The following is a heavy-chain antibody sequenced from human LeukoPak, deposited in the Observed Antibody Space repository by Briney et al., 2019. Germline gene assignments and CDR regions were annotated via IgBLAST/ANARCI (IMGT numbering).Heavy chain of an antibody. Sequence: GGSLRLSCAASGFTFEDYGMNWVRQAPGKGLEWVSGITWNGGSPSYADSVKGRFTISRDNAKNSLYLQMNSLRGEDTALYHCTSAHSGKLLYYGMDVWGQGTTVTVSS. CDR1: GFTFEDYG. J-gene: IGHJ6*02. D-gene: IGHD2-15*01. CDR2: ITWNGGSP. V-gene: IGHV3-20*01. CDR3: TSAHSGKLLYYGMDV.